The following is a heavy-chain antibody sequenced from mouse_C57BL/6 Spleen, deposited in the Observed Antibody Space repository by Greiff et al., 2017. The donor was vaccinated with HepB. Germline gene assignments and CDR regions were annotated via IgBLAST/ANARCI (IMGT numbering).Heavy chain of an antibody. CDR3: ARRDYDDDDPTDY. D-gene: IGHD2-4*01. Sequence: VQLQQPGAELVKPGASVKLSCKASGYTFTSYWMQWVKQRPGQGLEWIGVIDPSDSYTNYNQKFKGKATLTVDTTSSTAYMQLSSLTSEDSAVYYCARRDYDDDDPTDYWGQGTTLTVSS. J-gene: IGHJ2*01. CDR1: GYTFTSYW. CDR2: IDPSDSYT. V-gene: IGHV1-50*01.